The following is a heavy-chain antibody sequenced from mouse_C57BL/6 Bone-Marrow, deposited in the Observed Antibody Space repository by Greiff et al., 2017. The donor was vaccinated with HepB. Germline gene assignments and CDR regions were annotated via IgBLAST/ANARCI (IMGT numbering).Heavy chain of an antibody. Sequence: QVQLQQSGAELASPGASVTLSCKASGYTFTDHIMNWVKKRPGQGLEWIGRIYPVSGETKYNKKFMGKATFSVDRSSSTVYMVLNSLTSEDPAVYYCAYSNYSYYYAMDYWGQGTSVTVSS. V-gene: IGHV1-11*01. CDR3: AYSNYSYYYAMDY. CDR1: GYTFTDHI. J-gene: IGHJ4*01. D-gene: IGHD2-5*01. CDR2: IYPVSGET.